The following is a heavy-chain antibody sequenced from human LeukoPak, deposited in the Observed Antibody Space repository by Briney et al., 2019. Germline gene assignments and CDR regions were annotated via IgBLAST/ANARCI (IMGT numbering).Heavy chain of an antibody. CDR3: ARGHGVRPLWVY. CDR1: GGSFSGYY. D-gene: IGHD5-18*01. Sequence: SETLSLTCDVYGGSFSGYYWSWIRQPPGKGLEWIGEINHSGSTNYNPSLKSRVTISVDTSKNQFSLKLSSVTAADTAVYYCARGHGVRPLWVYWGQGTLVTVSS. CDR2: INHSGST. V-gene: IGHV4-34*01. J-gene: IGHJ4*02.